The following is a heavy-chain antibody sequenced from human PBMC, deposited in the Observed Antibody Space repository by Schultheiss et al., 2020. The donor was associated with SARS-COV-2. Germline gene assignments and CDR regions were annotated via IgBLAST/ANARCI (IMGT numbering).Heavy chain of an antibody. CDR3: AKDLGFSGYCSSTSCYHLPYYGMDV. J-gene: IGHJ6*02. V-gene: IGHV3-23*01. D-gene: IGHD2-2*03. CDR1: EGKGRRDD. CDR2: ISGSGGST. Sequence: GGSLRLSCAASEGKGRRDDRSWVRQAPGKGLEWVSAISGSGGSTYYADSVKGRFTISRDNSKNTLYLQMNSLRAEDTAVYYCAKDLGFSGYCSSTSCYHLPYYGMDVWGQGTTVTVSS.